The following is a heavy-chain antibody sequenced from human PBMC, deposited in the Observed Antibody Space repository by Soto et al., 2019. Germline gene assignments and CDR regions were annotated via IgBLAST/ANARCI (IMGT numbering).Heavy chain of an antibody. V-gene: IGHV4-39*01. D-gene: IGHD3-10*01. CDR2: IYYSGST. CDR1: GGSISSSSYY. J-gene: IGHJ4*02. Sequence: SETLSLTCTVSGGSISSSSYYWGWIRQPPGKGLEWIGSIYYSGSTYYNPSLKSRVTISVDTSKNQFSLKLSSVTAADTAVYYCARVVPFGELLPLAFWGQGTLVPGSS. CDR3: ARVVPFGELLPLAF.